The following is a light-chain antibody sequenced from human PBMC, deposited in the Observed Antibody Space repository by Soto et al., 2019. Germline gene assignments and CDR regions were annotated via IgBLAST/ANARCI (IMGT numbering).Light chain of an antibody. Sequence: EIVLTQSPATLSLSPGERATLSCRASQSVNNYLAWYQQKPGQAPRLLIYDASKRATGIPDRFSGSGSVTDFTLIISSLEPEDFAMYYCQQRSNWPSTFGPGTKVDFK. J-gene: IGKJ3*01. CDR2: DAS. CDR1: QSVNNY. V-gene: IGKV3-11*01. CDR3: QQRSNWPST.